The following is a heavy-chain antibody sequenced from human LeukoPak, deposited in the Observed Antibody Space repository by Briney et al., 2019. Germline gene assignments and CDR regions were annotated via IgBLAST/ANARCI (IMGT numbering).Heavy chain of an antibody. CDR2: IYSSGST. D-gene: IGHD3-10*01. Sequence: SETLSLTCTVSGGSISTYYGSWIRQPAGKGLEWIGRIYSSGSTNYNPSLKSRVTKSVDTSKNQFSLKLSSVTAADTAVYFCARDRSWFGETYYYSMDVWGKGTTVTVSS. V-gene: IGHV4-4*07. J-gene: IGHJ6*03. CDR3: ARDRSWFGETYYYSMDV. CDR1: GGSISTYY.